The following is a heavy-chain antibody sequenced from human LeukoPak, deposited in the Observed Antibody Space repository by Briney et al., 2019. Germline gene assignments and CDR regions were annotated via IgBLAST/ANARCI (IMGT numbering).Heavy chain of an antibody. D-gene: IGHD3-10*01. J-gene: IGHJ4*02. Sequence: PGGSLRLSCAASGFTFSSYEMNWVRQAPGKGLEWVSYISSTGSTIYYADSVKGRFTISRDNAKNSLYLQMNSLRADDTAVYYSARDGRGLTYYYGSGSQPYFDYWGQGTLVTVSS. CDR1: GFTFSSYE. V-gene: IGHV3-48*03. CDR3: ARDGRGLTYYYGSGSQPYFDY. CDR2: ISSTGSTI.